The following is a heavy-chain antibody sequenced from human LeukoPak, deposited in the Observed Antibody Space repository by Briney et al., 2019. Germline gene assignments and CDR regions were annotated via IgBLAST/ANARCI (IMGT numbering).Heavy chain of an antibody. J-gene: IGHJ3*02. V-gene: IGHV3-15*01. CDR2: IKSKTDGGTT. CDR1: GFTFSSAW. D-gene: IGHD1-26*01. CDR3: TTDLFLLGAFDI. Sequence: GGSLRLSCAASGFTFSSAWMSWVRQAPGKGLEWVGRIKSKTDGGTTDYAAPVKGRFTISRDDSKNTLYLQMNSLKTEDTAVYYCTTDLFLLGAFDIWGQGTMVTVSS.